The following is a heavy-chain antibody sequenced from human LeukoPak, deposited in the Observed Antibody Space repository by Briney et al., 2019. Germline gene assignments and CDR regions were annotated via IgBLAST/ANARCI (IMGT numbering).Heavy chain of an antibody. Sequence: ASVKVSCKASGGTFTTYTISWVRQAPGQGLQWMGGIIPVFDTTNYAQKFQGRVTMTADESTSTAYMELSSLKSEDTAVYFCARGFTLTDAFDIWGQGTMVTVSS. D-gene: IGHD3-22*01. CDR1: GGTFTTYT. CDR2: IIPVFDTT. V-gene: IGHV1-69*13. J-gene: IGHJ3*02. CDR3: ARGFTLTDAFDI.